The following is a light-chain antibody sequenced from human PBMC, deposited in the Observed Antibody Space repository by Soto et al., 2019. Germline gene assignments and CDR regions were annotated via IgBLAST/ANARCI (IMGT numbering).Light chain of an antibody. CDR3: QQYNNWPPIT. CDR2: YAS. Sequence: EIMMTQSPVTLSVSPGERATLSYRASQSVSNKLAWYQQKPGQAPRLIIYYASTRATGIPARFSGSGSETEFTLTISSLQSEDFALYYCQQYNNWPPITFGQGTRLEIK. V-gene: IGKV3-15*01. CDR1: QSVSNK. J-gene: IGKJ5*01.